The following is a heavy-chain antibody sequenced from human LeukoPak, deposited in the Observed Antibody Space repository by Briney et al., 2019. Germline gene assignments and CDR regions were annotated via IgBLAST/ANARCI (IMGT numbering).Heavy chain of an antibody. J-gene: IGHJ4*02. D-gene: IGHD3-16*02. Sequence: ASVKVSRKASGYTFTSYAIHWVRQAPGQRLEWMGWINPANGITKYSQKFQGRVTITSDTSASTAHMELSGLRSEDAAVYYCARLPGGLGRYYFEYWGQGTLVTVSS. V-gene: IGHV1-3*01. CDR3: ARLPGGLGRYYFEY. CDR2: INPANGIT. CDR1: GYTFTSYA.